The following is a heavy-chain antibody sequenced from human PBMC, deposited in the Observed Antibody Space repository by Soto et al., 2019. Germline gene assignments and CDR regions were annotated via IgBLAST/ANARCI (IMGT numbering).Heavy chain of an antibody. CDR3: ARVHVMVVAGSTFDY. J-gene: IGHJ4*01. D-gene: IGHD6-19*01. CDR1: GGSISSYY. CDR2: IYYSGST. V-gene: IGHV4-59*08. Sequence: SETLSLTCTVSGGSISSYYWSWIRQPPGKGLEWIGYIYYSGSTNYNPSLKSRVTISVDTSNNQFSLKLTSVTAADTAVYYCARVHVMVVAGSTFDYWGHGTLVTVSS.